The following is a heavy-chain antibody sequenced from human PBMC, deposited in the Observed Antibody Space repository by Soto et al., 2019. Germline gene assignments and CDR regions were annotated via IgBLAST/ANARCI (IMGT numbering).Heavy chain of an antibody. CDR3: ARDRYSGSYFDY. CDR2: ISAYNGNT. J-gene: IGHJ4*02. D-gene: IGHD1-26*01. Sequence: GASVKVSCKASGYTFTRYRISWGRQAPGQGLACMGWISAYNGNTDYAQKLQGRVTMTTDTSKSTAYRELRSLRSDDTAVYYCARDRYSGSYFDYWGQGTLVTVSS. CDR1: GYTFTRYR. V-gene: IGHV1-18*04.